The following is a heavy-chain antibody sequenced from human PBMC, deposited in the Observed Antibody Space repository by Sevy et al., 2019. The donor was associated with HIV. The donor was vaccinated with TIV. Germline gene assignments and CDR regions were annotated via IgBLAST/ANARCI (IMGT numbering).Heavy chain of an antibody. CDR3: ARVRYTYGSYYFDY. V-gene: IGHV3-11*01. CDR2: ISSRGSTI. J-gene: IGHJ4*02. Sequence: GGSLRLSCAAFEFTFSDYYISWICQAPGKGLEWVTYISSRGSTIYYADSVKGRFTISRDNAKNSLYLQMNSLRAEDTAVYYCARVRYTYGSYYFDYWGQGTLVTVSS. CDR1: EFTFSDYY. D-gene: IGHD5-18*01.